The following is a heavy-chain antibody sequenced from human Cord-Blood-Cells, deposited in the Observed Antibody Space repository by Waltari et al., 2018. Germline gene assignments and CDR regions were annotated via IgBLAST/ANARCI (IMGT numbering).Heavy chain of an antibody. V-gene: IGHV3-30-3*01. J-gene: IGHJ4*02. CDR2: ISYDGSNK. CDR1: GFTFSSYA. CDR3: ARDGGKHFDY. D-gene: IGHD1-26*01. Sequence: QVQLVASGGGVVQPGRSLRLSCAASGFTFSSYAMHWVRQAPGKGLEWVAVISYDGSNKYYADSVKGRFTISRDNSKNTLYLQMNSLRAEDTAVYYCARDGGKHFDYWGQGTLVTVSS.